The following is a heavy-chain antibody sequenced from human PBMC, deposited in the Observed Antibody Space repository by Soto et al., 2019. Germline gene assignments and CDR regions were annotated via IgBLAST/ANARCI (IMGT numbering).Heavy chain of an antibody. V-gene: IGHV1-69*06. Sequence: QVQLVQSGAEVKKPGSSVKVSCKASGGTFSSYAISWVRQAPGQGLEWMGGIIPILGTANYAQKFQGRVTITADKSTSTAYMELSSLRSEDTAVYYCAREASGILWFGDPLDYFDYWGQGTLVTVSS. D-gene: IGHD3-10*01. CDR1: GGTFSSYA. CDR3: AREASGILWFGDPLDYFDY. CDR2: IIPILGTA. J-gene: IGHJ4*02.